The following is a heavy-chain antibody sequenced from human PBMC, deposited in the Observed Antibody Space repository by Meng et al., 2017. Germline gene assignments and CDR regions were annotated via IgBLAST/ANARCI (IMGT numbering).Heavy chain of an antibody. CDR2: INHSGST. CDR3: ARVRPYSSSWYLKWGVFDY. V-gene: IGHV4-34*01. D-gene: IGHD6-13*01. J-gene: IGHJ4*02. Sequence: SETLSLTCAVYGVSFSGYYWSWIRQPPGKGLEWIGEINHSGSTNYNPSLKSRVTISVDTSKNQFSLKLSSVTAADTAVYYCARVRPYSSSWYLKWGVFDYWGQGTLVTVSS. CDR1: GVSFSGYY.